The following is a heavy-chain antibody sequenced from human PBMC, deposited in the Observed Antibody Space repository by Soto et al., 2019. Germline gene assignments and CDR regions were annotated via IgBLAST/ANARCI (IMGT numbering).Heavy chain of an antibody. CDR2: IWYDGSNK. CDR1: GFTFSSYG. Sequence: GSLRLSCAASGFTFSSYGMHWVRQAPGKGLEWVAVIWYDGSNKYYADSVKGRFTISRDNSKNTLYLQMSSLRADDTAVYYCAREGLESYYFDYWGQGALVTVSS. D-gene: IGHD3-3*01. J-gene: IGHJ4*02. V-gene: IGHV3-33*01. CDR3: AREGLESYYFDY.